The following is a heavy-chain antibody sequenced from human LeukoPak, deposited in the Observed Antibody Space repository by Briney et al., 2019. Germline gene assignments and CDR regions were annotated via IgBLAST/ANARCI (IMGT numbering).Heavy chain of an antibody. CDR3: VLRFLEWLFPGW. Sequence: SVKVSCKASGGTFSSYTISWVRRAPGQGLEWMGRIIPILGIANYAQKFQGRVTITADKSTSTAYMELSSLRSEDTAVYYCVLRFLEWLFPGWWGQGTLVTVSS. V-gene: IGHV1-69*02. CDR1: GGTFSSYT. J-gene: IGHJ4*02. D-gene: IGHD3-3*01. CDR2: IIPILGIA.